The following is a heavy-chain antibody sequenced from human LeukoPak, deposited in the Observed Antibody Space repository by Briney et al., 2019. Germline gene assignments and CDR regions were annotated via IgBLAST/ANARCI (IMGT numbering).Heavy chain of an antibody. V-gene: IGHV1-18*01. J-gene: IGHJ4*02. D-gene: IGHD2-15*01. CDR2: ISAYNGNT. Sequence: VASVKVSCKASGYTFTSYSISWVRQAPGQGLEWMGWISAYNGNTIYAQKVKGRVTMTTDTSTSTAYMELRSLKSGDTAVYYCARASYCSDGSCYSDYWGQGTLVTVSS. CDR1: GYTFTSYS. CDR3: ARASYCSDGSCYSDY.